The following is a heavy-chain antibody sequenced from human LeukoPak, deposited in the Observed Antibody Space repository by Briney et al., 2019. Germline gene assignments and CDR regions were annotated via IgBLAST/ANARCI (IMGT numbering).Heavy chain of an antibody. CDR3: AGCRTIGCYSAFDF. Sequence: GGSLRLSCAASGFTFSSYSMNWVRQAPGKGLEWVSSISSSSSYIYYADSVKGRFTISRDNAKNSLYLQMNSLRVEDTAIYYCAGCRTIGCYSAFDFWGQGTMVTVSS. CDR2: ISSSSSYI. CDR1: GFTFSSYS. D-gene: IGHD2-2*01. J-gene: IGHJ3*01. V-gene: IGHV3-21*01.